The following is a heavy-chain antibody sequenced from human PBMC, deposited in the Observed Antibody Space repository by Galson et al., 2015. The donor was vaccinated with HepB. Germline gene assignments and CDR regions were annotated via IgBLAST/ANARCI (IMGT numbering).Heavy chain of an antibody. D-gene: IGHD2-15*01. CDR1: GFTLSYYT. CDR2: ITSGSENI. Sequence: SLRLSCAGSGFTLSYYTMNWVRQAPGKGLEWVSSITSGSENIYYSASVKGRFTVSRDNAKKSLYLQMNSLRAEDTAVYYCARIASVSLAWFDPWCHGTLVTVSS. J-gene: IGHJ5*02. V-gene: IGHV3-21*01. CDR3: ARIASVSLAWFDP.